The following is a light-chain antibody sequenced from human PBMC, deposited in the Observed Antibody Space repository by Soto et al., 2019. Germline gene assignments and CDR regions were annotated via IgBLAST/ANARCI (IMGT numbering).Light chain of an antibody. CDR1: SSDFSAYHY. CDR2: EAS. Sequence: QSALTQPASVSGSPGQSITIFCTGSSSDFSAYHYVSWYQQHPGKAPKLMTYEASHRPPGMSSRVSGSKSGNTASLTITGLQVEDEADYYCTSYLSCSCHFVFGTWAKVTV. J-gene: IGLJ1*01. V-gene: IGLV2-14*01. CDR3: TSYLSCSCHFV.